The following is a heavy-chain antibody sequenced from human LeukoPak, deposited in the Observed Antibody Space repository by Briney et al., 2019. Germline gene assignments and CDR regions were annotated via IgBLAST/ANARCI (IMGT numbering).Heavy chain of an antibody. Sequence: GGSLRLSCAASGFTVSSNYMSWVRQAPGKGLEWVSVIYSGGSTYYADSVKGRFTISRDNSKNTLYLQMNSLRAEDTAVYYCARERRDGYSSGWYIVGAYFDYWGQGTLVTVSS. CDR1: GFTVSSNY. J-gene: IGHJ4*02. V-gene: IGHV3-53*01. CDR2: IYSGGST. CDR3: ARERRDGYSSGWYIVGAYFDY. D-gene: IGHD6-19*01.